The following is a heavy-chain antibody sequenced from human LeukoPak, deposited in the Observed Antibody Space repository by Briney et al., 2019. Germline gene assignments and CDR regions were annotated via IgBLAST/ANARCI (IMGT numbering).Heavy chain of an antibody. CDR1: GFTFSSYA. Sequence: GGSLRLSCAASGFTFSSYAMHWVRQAPGKGLEWVTVISYDGSNKYFADSVKGRFTISRDDSKNTLYLQMNSLRTEDTALYYCATTRSSGWYEVDYWGQGTLVTVSS. J-gene: IGHJ4*02. CDR3: ATTRSSGWYEVDY. V-gene: IGHV3-30-3*01. D-gene: IGHD6-19*01. CDR2: ISYDGSNK.